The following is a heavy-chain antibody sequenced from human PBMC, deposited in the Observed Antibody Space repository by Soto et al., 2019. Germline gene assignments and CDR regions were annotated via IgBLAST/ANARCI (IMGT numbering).Heavy chain of an antibody. Sequence: EVQLVESGGTLVQPGEALRLSCAASGFIFSSDWIHWVRQAPGKGLGWVSLINIAGSNIQDAVSVRGRFAISRDNAKNTGSLEVNSPRVEDTGVYYCVSDEEADPWYLPDYCGQGTRVTVSS. D-gene: IGHD6-13*01. CDR3: VSDEEADPWYLPDY. J-gene: IGHJ4*02. CDR1: GFIFSSDW. CDR2: INIAGSNI. V-gene: IGHV3-74*03.